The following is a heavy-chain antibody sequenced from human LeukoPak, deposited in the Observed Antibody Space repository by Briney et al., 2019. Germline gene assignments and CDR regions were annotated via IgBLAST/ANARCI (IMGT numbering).Heavy chain of an antibody. CDR3: ARDHNQYYYGSGVSGGWFDP. CDR2: IYYSGST. CDR1: GGSISDSSYY. V-gene: IGHV4-39*07. J-gene: IGHJ5*02. Sequence: SETLSLTCTVSGGSISDSSYYWGWIRQPPGKGLEWIGSIYYSGSTYYNPSLKSRVTISVDTSKNQFSLKLSSVTAADTAVYYCARDHNQYYYGSGVSGGWFDPWGQGTLVTVSS. D-gene: IGHD3-10*01.